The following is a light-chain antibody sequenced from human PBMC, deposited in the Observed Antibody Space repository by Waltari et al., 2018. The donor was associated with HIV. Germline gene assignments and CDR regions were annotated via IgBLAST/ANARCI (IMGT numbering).Light chain of an antibody. V-gene: IGLV6-57*04. CDR2: EDN. CDR1: SGSLPSNF. Sequence: FILTHPPSLSESPGKTVTISYTRPSGSLPSNFLPPYQQRPGSPPTTVIYEDNQRPSGVPDRFSGSIDSSSNSASLTISGLKTEDEADYYCQSYDSSNQGVFGGGTKLTVL. J-gene: IGLJ3*02. CDR3: QSYDSSNQGV.